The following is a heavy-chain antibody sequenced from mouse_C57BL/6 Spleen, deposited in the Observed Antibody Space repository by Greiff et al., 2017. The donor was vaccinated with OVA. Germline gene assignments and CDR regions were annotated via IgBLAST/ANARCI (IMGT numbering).Heavy chain of an antibody. D-gene: IGHD1-1*01. CDR2: IDPANGGT. V-gene: IGHV1-15*01. Sequence: VQLQQSGAELVRPGASVTLSCKASGYTFTVYEMHWVKQTPVHGLEWIGAIDPANGGTAYNQKFKGKATFAAAKSSSTAYMVLRSMTTEEYAVYYWTRPDYYGSRGHYAMDYWGQGTSVTVSS. J-gene: IGHJ4*01. CDR3: TRPDYYGSRGHYAMDY. CDR1: GYTFTVYE.